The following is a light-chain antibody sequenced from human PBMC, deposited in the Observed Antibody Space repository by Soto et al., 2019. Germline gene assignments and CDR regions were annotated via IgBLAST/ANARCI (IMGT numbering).Light chain of an antibody. CDR2: KAS. J-gene: IGKJ4*01. CDR1: QRISTW. Sequence: DIQMTQSPSTLSASVGDRVNLTCRASQRISTWLAWYQQKPGKAPKLLIYKASSLESGVPSRFSGGGSGTEFTLTISSLQPEDFATYYCLQHNSYPPTFGGGTKVDIK. V-gene: IGKV1-5*03. CDR3: LQHNSYPPT.